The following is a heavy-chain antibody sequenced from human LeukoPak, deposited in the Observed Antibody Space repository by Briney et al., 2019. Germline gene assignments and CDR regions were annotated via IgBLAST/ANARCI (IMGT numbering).Heavy chain of an antibody. CDR2: ISFDGRHI. CDR3: TKDVHPPLGRIDAFDM. J-gene: IGHJ3*02. Sequence: GGSLRLSCAASGFSFSSYGMHWVRQVPGKGLEWVAVISFDGRHIYYGDSVKGRFTISRDNSKNTLYLQMNSLRAEDTAVYYCTKDVHPPLGRIDAFDMRGQGTMVAVSS. D-gene: IGHD1-14*01. CDR1: GFSFSSYG. V-gene: IGHV3-30*18.